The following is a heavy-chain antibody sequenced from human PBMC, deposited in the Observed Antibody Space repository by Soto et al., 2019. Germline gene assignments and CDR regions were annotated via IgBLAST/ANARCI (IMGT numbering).Heavy chain of an antibody. CDR3: AKRYYYDSSGYYYAEGPFDY. CDR2: ISGSGGST. V-gene: IGHV3-23*01. Sequence: PGGSLRLSGAASGFTFSSYAMSWVRQAPGKGLEWVSAISGSGGSTYYADSVKGRFTISRDNSKNTLYLQMNSLRAEDTAVYYCAKRYYYDSSGYYYAEGPFDYWGQGTLVTVSS. D-gene: IGHD3-22*01. J-gene: IGHJ4*02. CDR1: GFTFSSYA.